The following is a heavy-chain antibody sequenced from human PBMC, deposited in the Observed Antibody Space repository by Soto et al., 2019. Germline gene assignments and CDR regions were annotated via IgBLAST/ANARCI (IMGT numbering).Heavy chain of an antibody. CDR3: ARVVGAALDY. J-gene: IGHJ4*02. CDR2: IDWDDDR. CDR1: VFSHITRRMC. V-gene: IGHV2-70*01. D-gene: IGHD1-26*01. Sequence: RPTLMNAKRSLTLTFTFCVFSHITRRMCVSWIRRPPGKALEWLALIDWDDDRYYSTSLKTRLTISKDTSKNQVVLTMANMDPVDTATYYCARVVGAALDYWGQGTLVTSP.